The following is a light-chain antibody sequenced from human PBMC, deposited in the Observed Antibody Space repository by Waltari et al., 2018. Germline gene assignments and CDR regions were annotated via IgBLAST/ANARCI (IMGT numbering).Light chain of an antibody. Sequence: QSALTQPASVSGSPGQSITISCTGTSSAVGGYNYVSWYQHHPGKAPTLMIYDVNKRPSGVSDRFSGSKSGNTASLTISGLQTEDEADYYCTSYTSSSTYVFGIGTKVTVL. CDR2: DVN. CDR3: TSYTSSSTYV. CDR1: SSAVGGYNY. J-gene: IGLJ1*01. V-gene: IGLV2-14*03.